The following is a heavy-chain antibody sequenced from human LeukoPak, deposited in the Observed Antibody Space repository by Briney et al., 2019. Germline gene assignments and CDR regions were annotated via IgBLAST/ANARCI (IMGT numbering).Heavy chain of an antibody. CDR1: GFTFSRYS. J-gene: IGHJ3*02. Sequence: GGSLRLSCAASGFTFSRYSMNWVRQAPGKGLEWVSSMSRDGRYIYYADSVKGRFTISRDNAKNPLYLQMNSLRAEDTAVYYCAREYMGVAAFDIWGQGTMVTVSS. CDR2: MSRDGRYI. CDR3: AREYMGVAAFDI. D-gene: IGHD1-26*01. V-gene: IGHV3-21*04.